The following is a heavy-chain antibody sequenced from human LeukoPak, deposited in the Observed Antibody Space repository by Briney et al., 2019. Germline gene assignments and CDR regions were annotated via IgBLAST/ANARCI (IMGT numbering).Heavy chain of an antibody. J-gene: IGHJ4*02. D-gene: IGHD5-24*01. Sequence: PGTSLRLSCAGSGFTFSGFAMHWVRQAPGKGLEWVSTISSSVTSTYYADSMKGRFTISRDSSRNTLYLQMNSLRAEDTAVYYCAKEGYTYYFDYWGQGTLVTVSS. CDR1: GFTFSGFA. CDR2: ISSSVTST. V-gene: IGHV3-23*01. CDR3: AKEGYTYYFDY.